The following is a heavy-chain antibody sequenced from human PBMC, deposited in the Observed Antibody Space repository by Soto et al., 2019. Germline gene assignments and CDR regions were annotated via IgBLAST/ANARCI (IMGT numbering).Heavy chain of an antibody. V-gene: IGHV1-69*01. CDR2: IIPIFGTA. CDR1: GGTFSSYA. J-gene: IGHJ6*02. CDR3: ARDIARIAACQLDYYYYGMDV. Sequence: QVQLVQSGAEVKKPGSSVKVSCKASGGTFSSYAISWVRQAPGQGLEWMGGIIPIFGTANYAQKIQGRVTSTADESTSTASMEMSSLRAEDTAVYYCARDIARIAACQLDYYYYGMDVWGQGTTVTDSS. D-gene: IGHD6-6*01.